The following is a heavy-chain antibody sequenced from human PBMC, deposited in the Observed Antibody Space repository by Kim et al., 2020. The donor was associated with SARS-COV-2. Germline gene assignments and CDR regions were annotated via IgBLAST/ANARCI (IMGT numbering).Heavy chain of an antibody. CDR1: GFTFSSHG. CDR2: ISPSSSTI. D-gene: IGHD6-19*01. Sequence: GGSLRHSCAASGFTFSSHGMNWVRQAPGKGLEWVSYISPSSSTINYSDFVKGRLTISRDKAKNSLYLQMTSLRDEDTAVYYCARVYATSCWGFDYWGQGT. J-gene: IGHJ4*02. CDR3: ARVYATSCWGFDY. V-gene: IGHV3-48*02.